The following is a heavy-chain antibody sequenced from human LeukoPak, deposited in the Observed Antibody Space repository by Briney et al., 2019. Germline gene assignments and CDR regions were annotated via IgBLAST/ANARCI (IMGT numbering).Heavy chain of an antibody. CDR3: AKDKYYDSSGLDY. J-gene: IGHJ4*02. CDR2: ISWNSGSI. V-gene: IGHV3-9*01. D-gene: IGHD3-22*01. Sequence: GGPLRLSCAASGFTFDDYAMHWVRQAPGKGLEWVSGISWNSGSIGYADSVKGRFTISRDNAKNSLYLQMNSLRAEDTALYYCAKDKYYDSSGLDYWGQGTLVTVSS. CDR1: GFTFDDYA.